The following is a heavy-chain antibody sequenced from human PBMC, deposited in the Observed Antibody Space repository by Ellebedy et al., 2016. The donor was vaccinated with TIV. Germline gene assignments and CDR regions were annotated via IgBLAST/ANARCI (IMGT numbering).Heavy chain of an antibody. J-gene: IGHJ4*02. CDR2: ISYDGVNK. Sequence: GESLKISXAASGFTFSSYGMHWVRQAPGKGLEWVAVISYDGVNKYYADSVKGRFTISRDNSKNTLYLQMNSLRAEDTAVYYCARRRGSLAFDYWGQGTLVTVSS. CDR1: GFTFSSYG. V-gene: IGHV3-30*03. CDR3: ARRRGSLAFDY. D-gene: IGHD1-26*01.